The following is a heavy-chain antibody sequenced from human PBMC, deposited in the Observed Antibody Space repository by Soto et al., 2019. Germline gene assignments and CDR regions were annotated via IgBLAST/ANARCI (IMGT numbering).Heavy chain of an antibody. Sequence: QVQLVESGGGVVQPGRSLRLSCAASGFTFSSYGMHWVRQAPGKGLEWVAVIWYDGSNKYYADSVKGRFTISRDNSKNTLYLQMNSLRAEDTAVYYCARDGPRYCSGGSCYYFYYYYYMDVWGKGTTVTVSS. CDR2: IWYDGSNK. V-gene: IGHV3-33*01. CDR3: ARDGPRYCSGGSCYYFYYYYYMDV. CDR1: GFTFSSYG. D-gene: IGHD2-15*01. J-gene: IGHJ6*03.